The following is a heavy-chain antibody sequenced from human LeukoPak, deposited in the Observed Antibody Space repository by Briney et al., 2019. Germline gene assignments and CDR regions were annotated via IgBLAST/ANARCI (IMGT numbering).Heavy chain of an antibody. D-gene: IGHD4-17*01. J-gene: IGHJ4*02. CDR2: IQQDGSEK. CDR1: GFTFRSYW. V-gene: IGHV3-7*04. Sequence: GGSLRLSCAASGFTFRSYWMCWVRQAPGKGLEWVTNIQQDGSEKYYVDSVKGRFTISRDNAKSSLYLQMNSLRAEDTAVYYCARDNGAYFDYWGQGTLVTVSS. CDR3: ARDNGAYFDY.